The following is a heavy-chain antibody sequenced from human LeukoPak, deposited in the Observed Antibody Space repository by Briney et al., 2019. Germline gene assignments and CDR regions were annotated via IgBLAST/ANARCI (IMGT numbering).Heavy chain of an antibody. CDR1: GGSFSGYY. V-gene: IGHV4-34*01. J-gene: IGHJ5*02. D-gene: IGHD3-3*01. CDR3: ARGGTIFGVVLFDP. Sequence: PAETLSLTCAVSGGSFSGYYWSWIRQPPGKGLEWIGEISHSGSTNYNPSPKSRVTISVDTSKNQFSLKLSSVTAADTAVYYCARGGTIFGVVLFDPWGQGTLVTVSS. CDR2: ISHSGST.